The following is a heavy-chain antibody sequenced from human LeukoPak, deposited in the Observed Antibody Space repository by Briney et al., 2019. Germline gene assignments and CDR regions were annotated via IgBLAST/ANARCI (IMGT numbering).Heavy chain of an antibody. CDR2: ISGSGGST. D-gene: IGHD4-11*01. CDR3: ASLQTDPTVVNGF. CDR1: GFTFNSYA. J-gene: IGHJ4*02. Sequence: PGGSLRLSCAASGFTFNSYAMSWVRQAPGKGLEWVSTISGSGGSTYYADSVKGRFTISRDNSKNTLYLQMNSLRAEDTAVYYCASLQTDPTVVNGFWGQGTLVTVSS. V-gene: IGHV3-23*01.